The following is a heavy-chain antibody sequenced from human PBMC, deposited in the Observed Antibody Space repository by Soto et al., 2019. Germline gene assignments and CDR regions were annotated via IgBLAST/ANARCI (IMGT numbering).Heavy chain of an antibody. CDR2: IYYSGNT. J-gene: IGHJ6*02. CDR3: ARRGVRGVIIGSDYYYGMDV. D-gene: IGHD3-10*01. Sequence: PSETLSLTCTVSGGSISSSSYYWGWIRQPPGKGLEWIGSIYYSGNTYYNPSLKSRVTISVDTSKNQFSLKLSSVTAADTAVYYCARRGVRGVIIGSDYYYGMDVWGQGTTVTVSS. V-gene: IGHV4-39*07. CDR1: GGSISSSSYY.